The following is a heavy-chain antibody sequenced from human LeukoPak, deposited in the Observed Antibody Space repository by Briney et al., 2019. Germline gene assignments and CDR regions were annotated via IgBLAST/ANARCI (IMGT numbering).Heavy chain of an antibody. V-gene: IGHV3-21*06. CDR1: GFSFSSYS. CDR2: ITSGSRYL. CDR3: ARPSGYYAFDS. D-gene: IGHD3-22*01. J-gene: IGHJ4*02. Sequence: GGSLRLSCEASGFSFSSYSMDWVRQAPGKGLEWVASITSGSRYLYYGDSVKGRFTVSRDNTKNSLHLQMNSLRVYDTAVYYCARPSGYYAFDSWGQGTLVTVSS.